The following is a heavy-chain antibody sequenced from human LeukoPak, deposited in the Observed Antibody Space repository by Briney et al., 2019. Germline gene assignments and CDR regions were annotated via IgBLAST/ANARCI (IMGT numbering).Heavy chain of an antibody. CDR1: GFTFSSYS. Sequence: GGSLRLSCAASGFTFSSYSMNWVRQAPGKGLEWVSSISSSSSYIYYADSVKGRFTISRDNAKNSLYLRMNSLRAEDTAVYYCAGSTYYDFWSGSIRGWFDPWGQGTLVTVSS. V-gene: IGHV3-21*01. CDR3: AGSTYYDFWSGSIRGWFDP. J-gene: IGHJ5*02. CDR2: ISSSSSYI. D-gene: IGHD3-3*01.